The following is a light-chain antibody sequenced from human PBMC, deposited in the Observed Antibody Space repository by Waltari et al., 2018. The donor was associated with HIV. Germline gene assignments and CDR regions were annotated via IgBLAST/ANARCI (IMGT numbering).Light chain of an antibody. CDR2: DAS. J-gene: IGKJ5*01. Sequence: EIVLTQSPATLSLSPGERATLSCRASQSIRTELAWYQQKPGQAPRLFIYDASNRANGIPGRFSGSGSGTDFTLTISSLEPEDFAMYYCQQRNTWITFGQGTRLEI. CDR1: QSIRTE. V-gene: IGKV3-11*01. CDR3: QQRNTWIT.